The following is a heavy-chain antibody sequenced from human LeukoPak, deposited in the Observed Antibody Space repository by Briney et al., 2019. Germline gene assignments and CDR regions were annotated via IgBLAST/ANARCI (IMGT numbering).Heavy chain of an antibody. CDR2: IYYSGST. CDR3: ARVNSFLRPYYFDY. CDR1: GGSISSYY. V-gene: IGHV4-59*01. D-gene: IGHD2/OR15-2a*01. Sequence: SETLSFTCTVSGGSISSYYWSWIRQPPGKGLEWIGYIYYSGSTNYNPSLKSRVTISIDTSKNQFSLKLRSVTAADTAVYYCARVNSFLRPYYFDYWGQGTLVTVSS. J-gene: IGHJ4*02.